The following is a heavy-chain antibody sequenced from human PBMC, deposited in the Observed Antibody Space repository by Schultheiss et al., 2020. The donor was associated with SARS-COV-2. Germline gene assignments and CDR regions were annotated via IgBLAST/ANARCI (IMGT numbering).Heavy chain of an antibody. CDR3: ARAITSRGWVQLGPFDF. Sequence: SVKVSCKASGGTFSSYAISWVRQAPGQGLEWMGRIIPIFGIANYAQKFQSRVTLTTDTSTSTANMELSSPRTDDTAVYYCARAITSRGWVQLGPFDFWGQG. V-gene: IGHV1-69*04. CDR1: GGTFSSYA. J-gene: IGHJ4*02. CDR2: IIPIFGIA. D-gene: IGHD5-24*01.